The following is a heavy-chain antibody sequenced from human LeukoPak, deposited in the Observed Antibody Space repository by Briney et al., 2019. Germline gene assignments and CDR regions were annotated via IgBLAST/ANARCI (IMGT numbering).Heavy chain of an antibody. V-gene: IGHV3-15*01. CDR3: TTVGYYYDSSGSN. CDR2: IKSKTDGGTT. D-gene: IGHD3-22*01. CDR1: GFTFSNAW. Sequence: GGSLRLSCAACGFTFSNAWMSWVRQVPGKGLEWVVRIKSKTDGGTTDYAAPVKGRFNISRDDSKNTLDLQMNSLKTEDNAVYYCTTVGYYYDSSGSNWGQGTLVTVSS. J-gene: IGHJ4*02.